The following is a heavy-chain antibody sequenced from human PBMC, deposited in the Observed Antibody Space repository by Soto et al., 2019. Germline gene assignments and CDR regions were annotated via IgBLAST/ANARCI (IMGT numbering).Heavy chain of an antibody. CDR3: ARGGSSWSAEYYQY. Sequence: QVQLVQSGTEVKKPGASVKVSCKASGYTFTNYGISWVRQAPGQGPEWMGWISGYNGDTNYAQTLQGRATMTTDTSTATAYMELRSLRSDDTVVYYCARGGSSWSAEYYQYWGQGTLVIVSS. V-gene: IGHV1-18*01. CDR2: ISGYNGDT. J-gene: IGHJ1*01. D-gene: IGHD6-13*01. CDR1: GYTFTNYG.